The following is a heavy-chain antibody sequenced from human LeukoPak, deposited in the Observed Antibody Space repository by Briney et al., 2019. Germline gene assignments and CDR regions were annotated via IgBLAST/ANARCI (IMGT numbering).Heavy chain of an antibody. Sequence: SETLSLTCTVSGSSISNSYYYWGWIRQPPGKGREWIGSIYYSGNTYYSPSLMSRVTISVDTSKNQFSLKLSSVTAADTAVYYCTRLRAGYNDYWGQGTLVTVSS. J-gene: IGHJ4*02. V-gene: IGHV4-39*01. CDR1: GSSISNSYYY. CDR2: IYYSGNT. CDR3: TRLRAGYNDY. D-gene: IGHD5-24*01.